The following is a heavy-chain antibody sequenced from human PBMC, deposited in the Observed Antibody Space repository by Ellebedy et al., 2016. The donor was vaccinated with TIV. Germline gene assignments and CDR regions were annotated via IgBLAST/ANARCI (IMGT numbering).Heavy chain of an antibody. J-gene: IGHJ5*02. CDR1: ADTFTTYD. CDR2: MNTHSGET. V-gene: IGHV1-8*01. CDR3: ARGTGRFDP. Sequence: ASVKVSCKASADTFTTYDINCVRQATGQGLEYMGWMNTHSGETDYAQKFQGRVTMPRNTSTSTAYLELSSLRSEDTAVYGCARGTGRFDPWGQGTLVTVSS.